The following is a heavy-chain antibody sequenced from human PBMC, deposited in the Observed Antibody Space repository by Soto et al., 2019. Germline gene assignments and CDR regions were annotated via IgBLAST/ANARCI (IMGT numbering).Heavy chain of an antibody. Sequence: SETLSLTCAVYGGSFSGYYWSWIRQPPGKGLEWIGEINHSGSTNYNPSLKSRVTISVDTSKNQFSLKLSSVTAADTAVYYCAGGDYGSGGSCYFGAFEIWGQGTMVTVSS. V-gene: IGHV4-34*01. CDR3: AGGDYGSGGSCYFGAFEI. CDR2: INHSGST. D-gene: IGHD2-15*01. J-gene: IGHJ3*02. CDR1: GGSFSGYY.